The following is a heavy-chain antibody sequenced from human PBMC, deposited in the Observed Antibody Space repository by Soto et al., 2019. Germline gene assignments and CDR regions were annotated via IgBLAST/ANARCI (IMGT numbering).Heavy chain of an antibody. Sequence: SETLSLTCTVSGGSLSSYYWSWIRQPPGKGLEWIGHISHSGSTSYNPSLKSRVTVSLDTSKNQFSLKVKSVTAADTAVYFCARLEGLATISYYFDFWGPGALVTVSS. V-gene: IGHV4-59*08. CDR1: GGSLSSYY. CDR3: ARLEGLATISYYFDF. D-gene: IGHD3-9*01. CDR2: ISHSGST. J-gene: IGHJ4*02.